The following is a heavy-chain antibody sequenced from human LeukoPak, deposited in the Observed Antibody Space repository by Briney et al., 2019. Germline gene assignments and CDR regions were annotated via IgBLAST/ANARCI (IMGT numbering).Heavy chain of an antibody. CDR3: ARDPVGYYPAY. D-gene: IGHD1-26*01. Sequence: GGSLRLSCAASGNYWMHWVRQAPGKGLVWVSHINSDGSWTSYADSVKGRFTISRDNSKNTLYLKMNSLRAEDTAVYYCARDPVGYYPAYWGQGTLVTVSS. CDR2: INSDGSWT. J-gene: IGHJ4*02. V-gene: IGHV3-74*01. CDR1: GNYW.